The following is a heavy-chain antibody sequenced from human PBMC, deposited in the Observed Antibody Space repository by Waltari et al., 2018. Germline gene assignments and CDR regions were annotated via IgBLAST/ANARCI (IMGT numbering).Heavy chain of an antibody. V-gene: IGHV1-2*06. J-gene: IGHJ4*02. D-gene: IGHD3-10*01. Sequence: QVQLVQSGAEVKKPGASVKVSCKASGYTFTGYYMHWVRQAPGQGLEWMGRINPNSGGTNYAQKFQGRVNMTRDTSISTAYMELSRLRSDDTAVYYCARAEVYYYGSGSSDYWGQGTLVTVSS. CDR1: GYTFTGYY. CDR3: ARAEVYYYGSGSSDY. CDR2: INPNSGGT.